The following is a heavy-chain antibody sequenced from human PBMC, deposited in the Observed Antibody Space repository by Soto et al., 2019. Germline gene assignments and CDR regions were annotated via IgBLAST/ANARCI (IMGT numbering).Heavy chain of an antibody. V-gene: IGHV4-59*12. CDR3: ARGGQLSVAGSLDS. CDR2: IYYSGRT. CDR1: GGSISTYY. J-gene: IGHJ4*02. D-gene: IGHD6-19*01. Sequence: SETLSLTCTVSGGSISTYYWTWIRQPPGKGLEWVGNIYYSGRTNYNPSLKSRVTISVDMSKNQFSLSLDFVTAADTAVYYCARGGQLSVAGSLDSWGQGTLVTVS.